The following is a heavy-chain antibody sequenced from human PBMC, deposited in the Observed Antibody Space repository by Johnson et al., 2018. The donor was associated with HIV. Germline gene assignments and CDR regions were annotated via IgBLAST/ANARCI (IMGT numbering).Heavy chain of an antibody. CDR3: ARVVVVVATVRVGAFDI. J-gene: IGHJ3*02. CDR1: GFSFSSYG. Sequence: VQLVESGGGVVQPGRSLRLSCAASGFSFSSYGMSWVRQVPGKGLVWVSDINWNGGSTGYADSVKGRFTISRDNAKKSLYLQMNSLRAEDTALYYCARVVVVVATVRVGAFDIWGQGTMVTVSS. V-gene: IGHV3-20*04. CDR2: INWNGGST. D-gene: IGHD2-15*01.